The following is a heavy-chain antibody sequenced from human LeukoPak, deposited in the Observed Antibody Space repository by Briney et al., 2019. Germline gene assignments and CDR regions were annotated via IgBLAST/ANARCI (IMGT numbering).Heavy chain of an antibody. D-gene: IGHD2-2*01. J-gene: IGHJ4*02. CDR1: GGSISSGGYY. Sequence: SHTLSLTCTVSGGSISSGGYYWSWIRQHPGKGLEWIGYIYYSGSTYYNPSLKSRVTISVDTSKNQFSLKLSSVTAADTAVYYCARGGWSSTDFDYWGQGTLVTVSS. V-gene: IGHV4-31*03. CDR3: ARGGWSSTDFDY. CDR2: IYYSGST.